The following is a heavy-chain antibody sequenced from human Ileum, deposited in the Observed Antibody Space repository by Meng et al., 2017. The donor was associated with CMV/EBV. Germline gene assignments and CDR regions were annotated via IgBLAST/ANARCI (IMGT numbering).Heavy chain of an antibody. Sequence: HLQESGPGLGKPSETLSLTCPVSGGSISNGNFYWGWIRQPPGKELELIGSMFYRGHTYYNPSLRSRVTISLDTSKDQFSLRLTSVTGADTAVYYCARMTLYWYFDLWGRGSLVTVSS. D-gene: IGHD2-21*02. CDR3: ARMTLYWYFDL. J-gene: IGHJ2*01. CDR2: MFYRGHT. V-gene: IGHV4-39*07. CDR1: GGSISNGNFY.